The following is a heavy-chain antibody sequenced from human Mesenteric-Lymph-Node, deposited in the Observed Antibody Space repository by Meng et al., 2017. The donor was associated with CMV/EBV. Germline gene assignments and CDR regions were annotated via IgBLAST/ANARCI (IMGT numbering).Heavy chain of an antibody. CDR1: GFTFSSYS. Sequence: GGSLRLSCAASGFTFSSYSMNWVRQAPGKGLEWVSSISSSSSYIYYADSVKGRFTISRDNAENSLYLQLNSLRVEDTAVYYCAREGHYGDYVDFWGQGTLVTVSS. CDR2: ISSSSSYI. CDR3: AREGHYGDYVDF. D-gene: IGHD4-17*01. J-gene: IGHJ4*02. V-gene: IGHV3-21*04.